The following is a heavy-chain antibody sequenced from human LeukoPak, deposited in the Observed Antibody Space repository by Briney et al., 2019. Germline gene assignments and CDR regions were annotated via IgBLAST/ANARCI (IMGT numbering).Heavy chain of an antibody. CDR2: INTDGSST. CDR3: ARAKIHNWYFDL. CDR1: GFTFSNYW. J-gene: IGHJ2*01. V-gene: IGHV3-74*01. Sequence: GGSLRLSCAASGFTFSNYWMHWVRQAPGKGLVWVSRINTDGSSTNYADPVKGRFTISRDNAKNTLHLQMNSLRAEDTAVYYCARAKIHNWYFDLWGRGTLVTVSS.